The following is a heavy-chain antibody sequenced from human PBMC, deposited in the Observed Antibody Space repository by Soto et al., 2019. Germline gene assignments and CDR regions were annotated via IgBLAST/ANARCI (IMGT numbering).Heavy chain of an antibody. CDR3: AHRNGFGELKY. D-gene: IGHD3-10*01. Sequence: QITLKESGPTLVKPTQTLTLTCTFSGFSLSTSGVGVGWIRQPPGKALKWLALIYWDDKQLYSPSLKSRLTITKDPSKNQVVLTMTDMDPVDTATYYCAHRNGFGELKYWGQGTLVTVSS. J-gene: IGHJ4*02. CDR1: GFSLSTSGVG. V-gene: IGHV2-5*02. CDR2: IYWDDKQ.